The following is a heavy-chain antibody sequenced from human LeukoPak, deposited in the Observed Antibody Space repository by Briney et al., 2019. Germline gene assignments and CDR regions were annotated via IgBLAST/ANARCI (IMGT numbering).Heavy chain of an antibody. J-gene: IGHJ1*01. V-gene: IGHV3-48*01. CDR3: AGGYCSSTSCYPRYFQH. CDR1: GFTFSSYS. D-gene: IGHD2-2*01. CDR2: ISSSSSTI. Sequence: GGSLRLSCAASGFTFSSYSMNWVRQAPGKGLEWVSYISSSSSTIYYADSVKGRFTISRDNAKNSLYLQMNSLRAEDTAVYYCAGGYCSSTSCYPRYFQHWGQGTLVTVSS.